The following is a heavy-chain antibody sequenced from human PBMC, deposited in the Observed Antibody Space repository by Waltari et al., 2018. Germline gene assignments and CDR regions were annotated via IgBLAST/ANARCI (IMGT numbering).Heavy chain of an antibody. D-gene: IGHD6-6*01. Sequence: QLQLQESGSGLVKPSQTLSLTCAVSGGSISSGGYSWSWIRQPPGKGLEWIGYIYHSGSTSYNPSLKSRVTISVDRSKNQFSLKLSSVTAADTAVYYCARVLSSSPYNWFDPWGQGTLVTVSS. CDR3: ARVLSSSPYNWFDP. J-gene: IGHJ5*02. CDR2: IYHSGST. V-gene: IGHV4-30-2*01. CDR1: GGSISSGGYS.